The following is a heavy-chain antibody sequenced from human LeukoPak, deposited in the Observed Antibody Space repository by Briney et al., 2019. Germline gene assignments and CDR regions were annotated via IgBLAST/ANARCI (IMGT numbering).Heavy chain of an antibody. D-gene: IGHD5-24*01. V-gene: IGHV1-69*05. CDR2: IIPIFGTA. CDR3: ARGRGDGYNALDY. Sequence: SVKVSCKASGGTFSSYAISWVRQAPGQGLEWMGRIIPIFGTANYAQKFQGRVTITTDESTSTAYMEPSSLRSEDTAVYYCARGRGDGYNALDYWGQGTLVTVSS. J-gene: IGHJ4*02. CDR1: GGTFSSYA.